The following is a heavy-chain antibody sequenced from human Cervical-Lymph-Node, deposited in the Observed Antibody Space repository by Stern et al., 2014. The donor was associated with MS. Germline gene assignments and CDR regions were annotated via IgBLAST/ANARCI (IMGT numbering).Heavy chain of an antibody. D-gene: IGHD2-8*01. CDR2: FHFSGNS. J-gene: IGHJ6*02. CDR1: GGFIKSYY. CDR3: ARDGGFCTNRVCPKYYHSGMDV. V-gene: IGHV4-4*07. Sequence: QLQLQESGPGLVKPSETLSLTCTVSGGFIKSYYWSWVRQSAGKGLEWIGRFHFSGNSNYNPSLKSRVTMSVDTSKSQFSLKLPSVTAADSAVYYCARDGGFCTNRVCPKYYHSGMDVWGQGTTVTVSS.